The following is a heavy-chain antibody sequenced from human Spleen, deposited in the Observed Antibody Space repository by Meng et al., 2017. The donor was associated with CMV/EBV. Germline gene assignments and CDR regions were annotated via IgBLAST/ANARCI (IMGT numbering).Heavy chain of an antibody. Sequence: SETLSLTCTVSGYSISSGYYWGWLRQPPGKGLEWIGSIYHSGSTYYNPSLKSRVTISVDTSKNQFSLILSSVTAADTAVYYCAAAGTKFDYWGQGTLVTVSS. J-gene: IGHJ4*02. CDR1: GYSISSGYY. CDR3: AAAGTKFDY. D-gene: IGHD6-13*01. V-gene: IGHV4-38-2*02. CDR2: IYHSGST.